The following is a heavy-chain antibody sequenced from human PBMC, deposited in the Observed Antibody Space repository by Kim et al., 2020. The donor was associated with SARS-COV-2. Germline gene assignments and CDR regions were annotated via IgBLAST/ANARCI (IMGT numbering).Heavy chain of an antibody. Sequence: SETLSLTCTVSGGSISSSSYYWGWIRQPPGKGLEWIGSIYYSGSTYYNPSLKSRVTISVDTSKNQFSLKLSSVTAADTAVYYCARDITTTDAFDIWGQGTMVTVSS. D-gene: IGHD3-22*01. CDR1: GGSISSSSYY. J-gene: IGHJ3*02. V-gene: IGHV4-39*02. CDR3: ARDITTTDAFDI. CDR2: IYYSGST.